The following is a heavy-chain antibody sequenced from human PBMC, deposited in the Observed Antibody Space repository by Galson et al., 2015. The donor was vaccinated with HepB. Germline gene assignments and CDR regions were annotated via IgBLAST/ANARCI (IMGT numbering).Heavy chain of an antibody. D-gene: IGHD3-16*02. J-gene: IGHJ4*02. V-gene: IGHV3-53*04. Sequence: SLRLSCAASGFTVSSNYMSWVRQAPGKGPEWVSVIYSGGSTYYADSVKGRFTISRHNSKNTLYLQMNSLRAEDTAVHYCAREDGGVIADWGQGTLVTVSS. CDR1: GFTVSSNY. CDR3: AREDGGVIAD. CDR2: IYSGGST.